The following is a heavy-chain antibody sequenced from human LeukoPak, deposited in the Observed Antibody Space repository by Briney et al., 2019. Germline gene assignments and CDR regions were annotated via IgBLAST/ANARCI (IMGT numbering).Heavy chain of an antibody. J-gene: IGHJ1*01. CDR2: INHSGST. D-gene: IGHD6-19*01. CDR3: ARKGSSPYSSGWYRGSRAEYFQH. CDR1: GGSFSGYY. Sequence: SETLSLTCVVYGGSFSGYYWSWIRQPPGKGLEWIGEINHSGSTNYNPPLKSRVTISVDTSKNQFSLKLSSVTAADTAVYYCARKGSSPYSSGWYRGSRAEYFQHWGQGTLVTVSS. V-gene: IGHV4-34*01.